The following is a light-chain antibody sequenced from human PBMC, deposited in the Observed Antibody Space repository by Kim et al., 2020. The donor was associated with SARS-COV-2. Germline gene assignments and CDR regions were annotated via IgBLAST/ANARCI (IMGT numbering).Light chain of an antibody. CDR3: SSRDSSCDHVV. J-gene: IGLJ3*02. CDR2: GKY. V-gene: IGLV3-19*01. CDR1: SLRKYY. Sequence: SSELTQDPAVSVALGQTVRLTCQGDSLRKYYATWYQQRPGQAPTLVLYGKYDRPSGIPDRFSGSASGNTASLTITGAQAEDEGDYYCSSRDSSCDHVVFG.